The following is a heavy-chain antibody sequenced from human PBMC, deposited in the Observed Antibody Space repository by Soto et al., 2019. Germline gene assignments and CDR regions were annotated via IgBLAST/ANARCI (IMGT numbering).Heavy chain of an antibody. J-gene: IGHJ6*02. V-gene: IGHV1-18*01. CDR1: GYIFVNYG. Sequence: QVQLVQSGDEVKKPGASVKVSCKASGYIFVNYGIAWVRQAPGQGLEWMGWISPYTGNTHSATKVQGRLTRXTXTXASTAYMDLGSLTSDDTAVYYCVMVDNYVTPTPQDVWGQGTTVTVSS. CDR2: ISPYTGNT. D-gene: IGHD3-16*01. CDR3: VMVDNYVTPTPQDV.